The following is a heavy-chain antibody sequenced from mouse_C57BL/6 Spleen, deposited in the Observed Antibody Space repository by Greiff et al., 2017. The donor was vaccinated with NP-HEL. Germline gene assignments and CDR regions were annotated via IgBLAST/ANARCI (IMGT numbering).Heavy chain of an antibody. CDR1: GYAFSSSW. D-gene: IGHD1-1*01. J-gene: IGHJ4*01. CDR3: ARRGDYDYYAMDY. Sequence: QVQLKQSGPELVKPGASVKISCKASGYAFSSSWMNWVEQRPGKGLEWIGRIYPGDGDTNYNGKFKGKATLTADKSSSTAYMQLSSLTSEDSAVYFCARRGDYDYYAMDYWGQGTSVTVSS. CDR2: IYPGDGDT. V-gene: IGHV1-82*01.